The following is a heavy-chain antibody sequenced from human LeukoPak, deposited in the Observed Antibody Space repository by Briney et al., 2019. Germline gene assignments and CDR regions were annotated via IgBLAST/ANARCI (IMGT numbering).Heavy chain of an antibody. J-gene: IGHJ4*02. D-gene: IGHD2-15*01. V-gene: IGHV6-1*01. Sequence: SQTLSLTCAISGDSVSGNSAAWNWVRQSRSRVLEWLIRTYYRSKWYNDYAVSVKSRIIINPDTSKNQFSLQLNSVTPEDTAVYYCARDTGYCSAGSCYSFDYWGQGTLVTVSS. CDR2: TYYRSKWYN. CDR3: ARDTGYCSAGSCYSFDY. CDR1: GDSVSGNSAA.